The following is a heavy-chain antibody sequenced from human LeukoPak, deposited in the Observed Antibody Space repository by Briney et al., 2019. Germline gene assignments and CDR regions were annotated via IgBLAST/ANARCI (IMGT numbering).Heavy chain of an antibody. CDR2: IYHSGST. D-gene: IGHD5-24*01. CDR3: AGENVEMATISPYYYYYYMDV. J-gene: IGHJ6*03. Sequence: SETLSLTCAVYGGSFSGYYWSWIRQPPGKGLEWIGEIYHSGSTNYNPSLKSRVTISVDKSKNQFSLKLSSVTAADTAVYYCAGENVEMATISPYYYYYYMDVWGKGTTVTVSS. V-gene: IGHV4-34*01. CDR1: GGSFSGYY.